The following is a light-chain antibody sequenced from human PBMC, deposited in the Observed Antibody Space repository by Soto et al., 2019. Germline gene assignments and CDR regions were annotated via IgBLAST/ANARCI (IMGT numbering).Light chain of an antibody. CDR1: QTIMTY. CDR3: QQYNSYRWT. Sequence: DIQMTQSPSSLSASVGDEVTITCRASQTIMTYLNWYQLKPGKPPRLLIYKASSLESGVPSRFSGSGSGTEFTLTISSLQPDDFATYYCQQYNSYRWTFGLGTKVDIK. V-gene: IGKV1-5*03. J-gene: IGKJ1*01. CDR2: KAS.